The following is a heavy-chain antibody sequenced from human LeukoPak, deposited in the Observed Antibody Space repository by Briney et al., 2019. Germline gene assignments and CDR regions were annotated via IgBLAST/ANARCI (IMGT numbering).Heavy chain of an antibody. CDR2: MNPNSGNT. J-gene: IGHJ2*01. Sequence: PEASVKVSCKASGYTFTSYDINWVRQATGQGLEWMGWMNPNSGNTGYAQKFQGRVTMTRNTSISTAYMELSSLRSEDTAVYYCARLYGDYWYFDLWGRGTLVTVSS. CDR1: GYTFTSYD. D-gene: IGHD4-17*01. V-gene: IGHV1-8*01. CDR3: ARLYGDYWYFDL.